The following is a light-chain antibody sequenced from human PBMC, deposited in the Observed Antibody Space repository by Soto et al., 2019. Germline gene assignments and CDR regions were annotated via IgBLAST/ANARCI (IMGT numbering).Light chain of an antibody. J-gene: IGKJ2*01. Sequence: DIQMTQSPSTLSASVGDRVAITCRASQSVISWLAWYHHKPGKAPKLLISDASTLESGVPSRFSGSGSGTEFTLTIISLQPDDFATYYCQHYYSYPYNFGQWTKLEIK. CDR2: DAS. CDR3: QHYYSYPYN. CDR1: QSVISW. V-gene: IGKV1-5*01.